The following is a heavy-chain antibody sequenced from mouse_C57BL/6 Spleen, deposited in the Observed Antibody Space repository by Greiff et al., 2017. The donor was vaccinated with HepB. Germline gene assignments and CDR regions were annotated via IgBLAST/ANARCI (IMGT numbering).Heavy chain of an antibody. Sequence: VQLQQSGAELVKPGASVKLSCKASGYTFTSYWMHWVKQRPGQGLEWIGMIHPNSGSTNYNEKFKSKATLTVDKSSSTAYMQLSSLTSEDSAVYYCAIDRDGYPWFAYWGQGTLVTVSA. CDR2: IHPNSGST. CDR1: GYTFTSYW. D-gene: IGHD2-3*01. CDR3: AIDRDGYPWFAY. V-gene: IGHV1-64*01. J-gene: IGHJ3*01.